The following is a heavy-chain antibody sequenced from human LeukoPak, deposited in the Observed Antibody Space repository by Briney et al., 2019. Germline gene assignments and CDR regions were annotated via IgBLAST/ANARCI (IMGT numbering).Heavy chain of an antibody. CDR1: GFTFSSYE. CDR2: ISSSGSTI. J-gene: IGHJ4*02. CDR3: ASSLVGVISPFDY. V-gene: IGHV3-48*03. D-gene: IGHD3-10*01. Sequence: GGSLRLSCAASGFTFSSYEMNWVRQAPGKGLEWVSYISSSGSTIYYADSVKGRFTISRDNAKNSLYLQMNSLRAEDTAVYYCASSLVGVISPFDYWGQGTLVTVSS.